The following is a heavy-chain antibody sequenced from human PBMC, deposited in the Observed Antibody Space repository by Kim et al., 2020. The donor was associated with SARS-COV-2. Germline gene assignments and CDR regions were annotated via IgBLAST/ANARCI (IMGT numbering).Heavy chain of an antibody. CDR1: GYTFTSYG. CDR3: ARDPGSGFYYYYGMDV. Sequence: ASVKVYCKASGYTFTSYGISWVRQAPGQGLEWMGWISAYNGNTNYAQKLQGRVTMTTDTSTSTAYMELRSLRSDDTAVYYCARDPGSGFYYYYGMDVWGQGTTVTVSS. V-gene: IGHV1-18*01. D-gene: IGHD3-10*01. CDR2: ISAYNGNT. J-gene: IGHJ6*02.